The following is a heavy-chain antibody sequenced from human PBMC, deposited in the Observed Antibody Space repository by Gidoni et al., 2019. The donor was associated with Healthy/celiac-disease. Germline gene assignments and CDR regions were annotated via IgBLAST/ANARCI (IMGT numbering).Heavy chain of an antibody. J-gene: IGHJ6*02. D-gene: IGHD5-12*01. V-gene: IGHV1-69*01. Sequence: QVQLVQSGAEGKKPGSSVKVSCTASGGSFSSYAISWVRQAPGQGLEWMGGIIPIFGTANYAQKFQGRVTITADESTSTAYMELSSLRSEDTAVYYCAIDSGDGYKVDYYYGMDVWGQGTTVTVAS. CDR3: AIDSGDGYKVDYYYGMDV. CDR1: GGSFSSYA. CDR2: IIPIFGTA.